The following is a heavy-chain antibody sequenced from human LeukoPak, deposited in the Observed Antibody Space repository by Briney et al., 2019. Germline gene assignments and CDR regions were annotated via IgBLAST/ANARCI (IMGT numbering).Heavy chain of an antibody. CDR3: ARGRRPYDFDY. V-gene: IGHV4-34*01. J-gene: IGHJ4*02. CDR1: GASFGHYY. CDR2: NHPSGIT. D-gene: IGHD2-2*01. Sequence: SETLSLTCAVYGASFGHYYWAWIRRPPGKGLEWIGENHPSGITNYNPSLKSRVTISVDTSKNQFSLNLSSVTAADTAVYYCARGRRPYDFDYWGQGTLVTVSS.